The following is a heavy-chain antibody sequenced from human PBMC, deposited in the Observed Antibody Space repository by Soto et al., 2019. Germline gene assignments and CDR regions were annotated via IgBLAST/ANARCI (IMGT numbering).Heavy chain of an antibody. CDR2: IYHSGST. V-gene: IGHV4-30-2*06. J-gene: IGHJ5*02. CDR1: GGSISSGGYS. CDR3: AGRVGYCSSASCHGFRFDP. Sequence: PSETLSLTCAVSGGSISSGGYSWSWIRQSPGKGLEWIGYIYHSGSTYYNPSLKSRVTISVDRSKNQFSLKLSSVTAADTAVYYCAGRVGYCSSASCHGFRFDPWGQGTLVTVSS. D-gene: IGHD2-2*01.